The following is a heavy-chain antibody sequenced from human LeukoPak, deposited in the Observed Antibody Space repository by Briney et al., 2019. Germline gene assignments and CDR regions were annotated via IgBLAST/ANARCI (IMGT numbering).Heavy chain of an antibody. Sequence: PSETLSLTCTVSGGSISSYYWSWVRQPAGKGLEWIGRISSSGSSNYSPSLKSRVTMSVDTSKNQLSLKLSSVTAADTAVYYCASTGGYSYGSFDYWGQGTLVTVSS. V-gene: IGHV4-4*07. CDR1: GGSISSYY. D-gene: IGHD5-18*01. CDR3: ASTGGYSYGSFDY. CDR2: ISSSGSS. J-gene: IGHJ4*02.